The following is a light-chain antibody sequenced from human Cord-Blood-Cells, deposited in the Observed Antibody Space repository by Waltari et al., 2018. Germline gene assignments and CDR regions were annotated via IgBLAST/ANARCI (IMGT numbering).Light chain of an antibody. CDR3: SSYTSSSTLV. CDR2: DVS. J-gene: IGLJ1*01. Sequence: QSALTQPAPVSGSPGQSITISCTGTSSDVGGYNYVSWYQQHPGKAPKLMICDVSNRPSGVSNRFSGSKSGNTASLTISGLQAEDEADYYCSSYTSSSTLVFGTGTKVTVL. V-gene: IGLV2-14*03. CDR1: SSDVGGYNY.